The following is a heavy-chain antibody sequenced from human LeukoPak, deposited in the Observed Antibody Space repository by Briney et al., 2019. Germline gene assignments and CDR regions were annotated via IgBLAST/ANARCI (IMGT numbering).Heavy chain of an antibody. CDR1: GFTFSSYS. Sequence: GGSLRLSCAASGFTFSSYSMNWVRQAPGKGLEWVSSISSSSSYIYYADSVKGRFTISRDNAKNTLYLQMNSLRAEDTAVYYCAKGPYSSGWYYFDYWGQGTLVTVSS. V-gene: IGHV3-21*01. J-gene: IGHJ4*02. D-gene: IGHD6-19*01. CDR2: ISSSSSYI. CDR3: AKGPYSSGWYYFDY.